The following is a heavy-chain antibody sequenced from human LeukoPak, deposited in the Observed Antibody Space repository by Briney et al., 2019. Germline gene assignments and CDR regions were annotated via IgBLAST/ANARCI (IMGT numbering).Heavy chain of an antibody. J-gene: IGHJ3*02. D-gene: IGHD3-22*01. CDR3: ASGLHYYDSSGYYFWGACDI. Sequence: SETLSLTCTVSGGSISSYYWSWIRQPPGKGLEWIGYIYYSGSTNYNPSLKSRVTISVDTSKNQFSLKLSSVTAADTAVYYCASGLHYYDSSGYYFWGACDIWGQGTMVTVSS. CDR1: GGSISSYY. V-gene: IGHV4-59*01. CDR2: IYYSGST.